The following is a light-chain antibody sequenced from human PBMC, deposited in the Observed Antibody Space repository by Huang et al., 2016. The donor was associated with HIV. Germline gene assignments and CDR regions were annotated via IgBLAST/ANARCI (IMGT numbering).Light chain of an antibody. V-gene: IGKV3-15*01. CDR1: QSVSRS. J-gene: IGKJ1*01. CDR2: GAS. Sequence: EIVMTQSPATLSVSPGERATLSCRASQSVSRSLAWYQQKPGQAPRRLIYGASTRATGIPARFSCSGSGTEFTLTISSLQSEDFAVYYCQQYDNWPPTFGQGTKVEIK. CDR3: QQYDNWPPT.